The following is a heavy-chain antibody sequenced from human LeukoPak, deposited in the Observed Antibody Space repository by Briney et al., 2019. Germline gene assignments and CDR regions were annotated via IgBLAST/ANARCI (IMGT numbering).Heavy chain of an antibody. V-gene: IGHV4-61*02. D-gene: IGHD4-23*01. CDR1: GGSMRSDSSF. CDR3: ARELGSDYGGYSP. CDR2: IYATGNT. J-gene: IGHJ5*02. Sequence: SQTLSLTCSVPGGSMRSDSSFWSWIRQPAGKGLEWIGRIYATGNTNYNPSLERRVTISVDTSKNQFSLELTSVTAADTAVYYCARELGSDYGGYSPWGQGTLVTVSS.